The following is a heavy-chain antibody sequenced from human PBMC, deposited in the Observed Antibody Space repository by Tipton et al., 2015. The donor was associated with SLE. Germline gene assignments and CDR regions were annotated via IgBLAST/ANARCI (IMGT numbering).Heavy chain of an antibody. D-gene: IGHD3-3*01. V-gene: IGHV4-59*01. CDR2: INYSGST. CDR1: GGSISSYY. J-gene: IGHJ6*03. CDR3: ARGTYNFWSRYYYYYMDV. Sequence: LRLSCTVSGGSISSYYWSWIRLPPGKGLEWIGYINYSGSTNYNPSLKSRVTISVDTSKDQFSLKLSSVTAADTAVYYCARGTYNFWSRYYYYYMDVWGKGTTVTVSS.